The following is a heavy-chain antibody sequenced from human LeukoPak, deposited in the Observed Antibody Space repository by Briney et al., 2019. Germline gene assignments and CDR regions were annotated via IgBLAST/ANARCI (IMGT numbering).Heavy chain of an antibody. CDR1: GGSISSGDYY. CDR2: IYYSGST. V-gene: IGHV4-30-4*08. CDR3: ARVVPGPVPAAIRGWFDP. D-gene: IGHD2-2*02. J-gene: IGHJ5*01. Sequence: SQTLSLTCTVSGGSISSGDYYWSWIRQPPGKGLEWIGYIYYSGSTYYNPSLKSRVTISVDTSKYQFSLKLSSVTAADTAVYYCARVVPGPVPAAIRGWFDPWGQGTLVIVSS.